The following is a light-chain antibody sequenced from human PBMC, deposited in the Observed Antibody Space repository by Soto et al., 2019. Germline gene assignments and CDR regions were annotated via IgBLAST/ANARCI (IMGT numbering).Light chain of an antibody. CDR1: SSDVGGYKF. CDR2: EVS. V-gene: IGLV2-14*01. J-gene: IGLJ3*02. CDR3: SSYTTSSTRV. Sequence: QSVLTQPASVSGSPGQSITISCTGTSSDVGGYKFVSWYQQHPGKAPKLMIYEVSNRPSGVSNRFSGSKSGNTASLTIFGLQAEDEADYYCSSYTTSSTRVFGGGTKLTVL.